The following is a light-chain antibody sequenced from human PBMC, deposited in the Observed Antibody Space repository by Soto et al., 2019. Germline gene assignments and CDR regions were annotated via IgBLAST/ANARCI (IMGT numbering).Light chain of an antibody. CDR2: DVS. CDR3: QQYHTFSIA. J-gene: IGKJ5*01. V-gene: IGKV1-5*01. CDR1: QSINNL. Sequence: DVQMTQSPSTLSASVGDRVTITCRASQSINNLLAWYQQKPGKAPKFLIYDVSTLESGVPSRFSGSGSGTDFTLTISGLQPDDFATYYCQQYHTFSIAFGQGTRLEIK.